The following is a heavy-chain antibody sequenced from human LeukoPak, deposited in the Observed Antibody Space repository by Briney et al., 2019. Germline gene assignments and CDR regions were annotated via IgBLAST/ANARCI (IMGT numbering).Heavy chain of an antibody. CDR3: ARGSSMLKY. D-gene: IGHD3-16*01. Sequence: GGCLRLSCAAYGFTLRVYEMTWGREAPGKGLEWISYINSRGDITHYADSVNGRFTTSRDNAKNSLYLQINSLTAEDTAVYYCARGSSMLKYWGQGTLVTVSS. CDR2: INSRGDIT. V-gene: IGHV3-48*03. J-gene: IGHJ4*02. CDR1: GFTLRVYE.